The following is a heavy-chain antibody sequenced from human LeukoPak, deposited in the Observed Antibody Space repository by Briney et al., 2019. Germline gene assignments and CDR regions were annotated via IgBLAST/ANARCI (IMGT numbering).Heavy chain of an antibody. CDR2: INHSGST. J-gene: IGHJ3*02. V-gene: IGHV4-34*01. Sequence: SETLSLTCAVYGGSFSGYYWSRIRQPPGKGLEWIGEINHSGSTNYNPSLKSRVTISVDTSKNQFSLKLSSVTAADTAVYYCALPYDSSGYDAFDIWGQGTMVTVSS. CDR1: GGSFSGYY. CDR3: ALPYDSSGYDAFDI. D-gene: IGHD3-22*01.